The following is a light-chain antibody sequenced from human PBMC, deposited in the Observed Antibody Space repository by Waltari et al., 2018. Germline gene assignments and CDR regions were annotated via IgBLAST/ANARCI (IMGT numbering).Light chain of an antibody. CDR3: LLSYAGARV. V-gene: IGLV7-46*01. CDR2: DGT. J-gene: IGLJ3*02. CDR1: TGPVTKDHF. Sequence: QAVVTQEPALTASPGGTVTPTCGSSTGPVTKDHFPYWFQQKPSPAPRALIYDGTNRQSWTPARFSGSLVGGKAALTLSGAQPEDETVYYCLLSYAGARVFGGGTKLTVL.